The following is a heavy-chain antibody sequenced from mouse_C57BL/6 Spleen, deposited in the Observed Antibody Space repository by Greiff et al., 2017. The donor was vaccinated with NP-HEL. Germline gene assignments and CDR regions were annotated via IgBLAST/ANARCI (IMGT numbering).Heavy chain of an antibody. J-gene: IGHJ4*01. CDR1: GYTFTNYW. CDR2: IYPGGGYT. CDR3: GRRGGGSSYDYAMDY. V-gene: IGHV1-63*01. Sequence: QVQLKESGAELVRPGTSVKMSCKASGYTFTNYWIGWAKQRPGHGLEWIGDIYPGGGYTNYNEKFKGKATLTADQSSSTAYMQFSSLTSEDSAIYYCGRRGGGSSYDYAMDYWGQGTSVTVSS. D-gene: IGHD1-1*01.